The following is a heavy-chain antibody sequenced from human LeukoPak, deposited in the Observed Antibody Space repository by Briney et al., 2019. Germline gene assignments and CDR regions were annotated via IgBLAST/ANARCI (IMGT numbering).Heavy chain of an antibody. CDR2: ISGSGGST. Sequence: GGSLRLSCAASGFTFSSYAMTWVRQAPGKGLEWVSTISGSGGSTNYADSVKGRFTISRDNSKNTLYLQINSLRGEDTAVYYCAKDSTYCSGGSCYLPDTLDIWGQGTMVTVSS. D-gene: IGHD2-15*01. CDR1: GFTFSSYA. J-gene: IGHJ3*02. V-gene: IGHV3-23*01. CDR3: AKDSTYCSGGSCYLPDTLDI.